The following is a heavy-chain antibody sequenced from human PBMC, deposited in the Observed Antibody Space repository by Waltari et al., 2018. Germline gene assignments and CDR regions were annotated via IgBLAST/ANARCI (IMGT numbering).Heavy chain of an antibody. CDR1: GASITTRYW. V-gene: IGHV4-4*02. J-gene: IGHJ4*02. D-gene: IGHD2-15*01. Sequence: QVQLQESGPGLVKPSGTLSLTCAVSGASITTRYWWNWVRQSPGKGLEWIGEISHCRFTNYNPSLEGRISISLDESKNQFSLQLSSVTAADTAMYYCATVIAGCSASSCYLDSWGQGTLVTVSS. CDR2: ISHCRFT. CDR3: ATVIAGCSASSCYLDS.